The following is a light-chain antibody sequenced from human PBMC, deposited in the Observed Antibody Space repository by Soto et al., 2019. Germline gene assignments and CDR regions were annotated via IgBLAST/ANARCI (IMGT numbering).Light chain of an antibody. J-gene: IGKJ5*01. CDR1: QSVRSH. CDR3: QQYKNWPL. V-gene: IGKV3-15*01. Sequence: VVTQSPATLSVSPGEVVTISRRASQSVRSHLAWYQQKPGQPPRLLIYGASTRATGIPARFSGSGFGTEFTLTISSLQSEDFAVYYCQQYKNWPLFGQGTRLAI. CDR2: GAS.